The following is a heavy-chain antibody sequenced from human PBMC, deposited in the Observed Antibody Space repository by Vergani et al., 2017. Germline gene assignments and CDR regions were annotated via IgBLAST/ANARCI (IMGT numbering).Heavy chain of an antibody. CDR2: INSGGRST. D-gene: IGHD3-22*01. J-gene: IGHJ3*02. CDR3: ARGGDDYYDDRGAPDI. CDR1: GFTFSNYW. V-gene: IGHV3-74*01. Sequence: EVQLVESGGGLIQPGGSLRLSCEASGFTFSNYWMHWVRQGPGKGLMWVSRINSGGRSTRHADSVKGRFMISRENAKNTLYLGMNSLRVEDTAVYYCARGGDDYYDDRGAPDIWGRGTTVIVSA.